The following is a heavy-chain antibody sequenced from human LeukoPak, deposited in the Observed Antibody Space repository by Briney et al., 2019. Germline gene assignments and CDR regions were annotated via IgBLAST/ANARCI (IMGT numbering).Heavy chain of an antibody. CDR2: IGAYNGNT. D-gene: IGHD3-9*01. CDR3: AREEYDILTGYYSRWFDP. V-gene: IGHV1-18*01. J-gene: IGHJ5*02. Sequence: GASVKVSCKASGYTFTSYGISWVRQAPGQGLEWMGWIGAYNGNTNYAQKLQGRVTMTTDTSTSTAYMELRSLRSDDTAVYYCAREEYDILTGYYSRWFDPWGQGTLVTVSS. CDR1: GYTFTSYG.